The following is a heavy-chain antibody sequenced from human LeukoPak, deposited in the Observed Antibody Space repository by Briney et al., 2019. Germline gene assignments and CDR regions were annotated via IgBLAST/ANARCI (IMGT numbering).Heavy chain of an antibody. D-gene: IGHD6-6*01. CDR3: AKEGGLGYSSSSYWFDP. J-gene: IGHJ5*02. CDR2: INHSGST. CDR1: GGSFSGYY. V-gene: IGHV4-34*01. Sequence: SETLSLTCAVYGGSFSGYYWSWIRQPPGKGLEWIGEINHSGSTNYNPSLKSRVTISVDTYKNQFSLKLSSVTAADTAVYYCAKEGGLGYSSSSYWFDPWGQGTLVTVSS.